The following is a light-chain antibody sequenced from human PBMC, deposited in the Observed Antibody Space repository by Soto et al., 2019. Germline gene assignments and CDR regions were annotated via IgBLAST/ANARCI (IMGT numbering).Light chain of an antibody. CDR2: DAS. CDR1: QGVGST. CDR3: HQYNSWPRGT. Sequence: ELVLTQSPATLSVSPGERATLSCRASQGVGSTLAWYQQEPGRAPRLLIYDASTRATGIPARFSGAGSGTEFTLTISSLQSDDFAVYYCHQYNSWPRGTFGPGTKVEIK. V-gene: IGKV3-15*01. J-gene: IGKJ3*01.